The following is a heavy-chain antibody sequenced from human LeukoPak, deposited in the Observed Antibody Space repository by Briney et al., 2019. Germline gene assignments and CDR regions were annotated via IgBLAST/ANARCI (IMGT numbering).Heavy chain of an antibody. CDR2: INSDGSST. V-gene: IGHV3-74*01. CDR3: ARDPPGGSTEFDY. J-gene: IGHJ4*02. D-gene: IGHD1-7*01. CDR1: GFTFNSYW. Sequence: GGSLRLSCAASGFTFNSYWMYWVRQAPGKGLVWVSRINSDGSSTNYADSVKGRFTISRDNAKKTLYLQMNSLRADGTAVYYCARDPPGGSTEFDYWGQGTLVTVSS.